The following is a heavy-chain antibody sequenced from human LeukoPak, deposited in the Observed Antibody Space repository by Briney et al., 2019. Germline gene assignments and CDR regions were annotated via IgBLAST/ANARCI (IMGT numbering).Heavy chain of an antibody. CDR2: ISAYNGNT. D-gene: IGHD4-17*01. J-gene: IGHJ4*02. Sequence: GASGKVSCKASGYTFTSYGISWVRQAPGQGIEWMGWISAYNGNTNYAQKLQGRVTMTTDTSTSTAYMELRSLRSDDTAVYYCARVRGNDYGDYWRSDYWGQGTLVTVSS. V-gene: IGHV1-18*01. CDR3: ARVRGNDYGDYWRSDY. CDR1: GYTFTSYG.